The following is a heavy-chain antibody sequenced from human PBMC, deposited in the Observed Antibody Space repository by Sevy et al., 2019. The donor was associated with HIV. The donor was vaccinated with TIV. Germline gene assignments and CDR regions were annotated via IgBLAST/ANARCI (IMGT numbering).Heavy chain of an antibody. D-gene: IGHD6-19*01. CDR2: IYSGGGT. CDR3: ARDSQWRGFDP. J-gene: IGHJ5*02. V-gene: IGHV3-66*02. Sequence: GGSLRLSREASGFSVNNNYMSWVRQAPGKGLEWVSVIYSGGGTSYADSVRGRFTISRDSSKNTVYLQMNSLRPGDTAVYYCARDSQWRGFDPWGQGTLVTVSS. CDR1: GFSVNNNY.